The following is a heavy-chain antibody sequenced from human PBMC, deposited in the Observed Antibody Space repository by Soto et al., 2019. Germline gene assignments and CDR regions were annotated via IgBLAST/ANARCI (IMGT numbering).Heavy chain of an antibody. CDR2: IIPIFGTA. Sequence: QVQLVQSGAEVKKPGSSVKVSCKASGGTFRSYSINWVRQAPGQGLEWMGGIIPIFGTATYAQKFQGRVTITADDSASTAYMELSSLTSEDTALYYCSTSVYCSTTTCYYYYGMDVWGQGTTFTVSS. CDR1: GGTFRSYS. J-gene: IGHJ6*02. CDR3: STSVYCSTTTCYYYYGMDV. V-gene: IGHV1-69*01. D-gene: IGHD2-2*01.